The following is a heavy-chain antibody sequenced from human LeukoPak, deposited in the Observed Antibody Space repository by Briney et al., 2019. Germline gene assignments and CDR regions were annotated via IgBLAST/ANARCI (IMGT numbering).Heavy chain of an antibody. CDR1: GFTFSRNV. Sequence: GSSLRLSCAASGFTFSRNVMHWVRQAPGTGLEWVALISYDGNNKFYADSVKGRFTISRDNSRNTLYLQMNSLRGEDAAVYSCARGGIPTGPYYYFYYMDVWGKGTAVTVSS. CDR3: ARGGIPTGPYYYFYYMDV. D-gene: IGHD3-10*01. CDR2: ISYDGNNK. J-gene: IGHJ6*03. V-gene: IGHV3-30*01.